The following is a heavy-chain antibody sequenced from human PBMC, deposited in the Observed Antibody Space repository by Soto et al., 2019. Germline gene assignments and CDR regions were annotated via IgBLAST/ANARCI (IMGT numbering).Heavy chain of an antibody. J-gene: IGHJ4*02. D-gene: IGHD1-7*01. CDR3: GRGRSGELVVFY. CDR1: GYTFTGYY. V-gene: IGHV1-2*02. CDR2: ISPKSGGT. Sequence: QVQLVQSGAEVKESGASVKVSCKASGYTFTGYYIHWVRQAPGQGLEWVGEISPKSGGTRYAQKFQGRVPMNKDTSITTVYMELSNLSPDDTAVYYCGRGRSGELVVFYWGQGTLVTVHS.